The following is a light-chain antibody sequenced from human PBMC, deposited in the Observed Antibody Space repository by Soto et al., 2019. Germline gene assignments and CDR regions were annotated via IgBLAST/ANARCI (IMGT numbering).Light chain of an antibody. J-gene: IGKJ1*01. Sequence: EIVLTQSPGTLSLSPGERATLSCRASQSVSSSYLAWYQQKPGQAPRLLIYGASSRATGIPDRFSGSGSGTDFTLTISRLEPEDFAVYYCPRERTFGQGTKVDIK. CDR1: QSVSSSY. CDR2: GAS. CDR3: PRERT. V-gene: IGKV3-20*01.